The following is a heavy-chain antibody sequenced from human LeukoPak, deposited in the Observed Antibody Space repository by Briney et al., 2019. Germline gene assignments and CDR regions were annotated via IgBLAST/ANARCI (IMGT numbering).Heavy chain of an antibody. CDR2: IYYSGST. J-gene: IGHJ4*02. CDR3: VRGATPRHRPFDY. CDR1: GGSISSGGYY. Sequence: SETLSLTCTVSGGSISSGGYYWSWIRQHPGKGLEWIGYIYYSGSTYYNPSLKSRVTMSVDTSKNQFSLKLTSVTAADTAVYYCVRGATPRHRPFDYWGQGTLVTVSS. V-gene: IGHV4-31*03. D-gene: IGHD2-15*01.